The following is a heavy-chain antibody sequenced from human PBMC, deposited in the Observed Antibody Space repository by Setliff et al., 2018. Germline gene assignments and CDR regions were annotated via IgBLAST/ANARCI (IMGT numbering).Heavy chain of an antibody. Sequence: ASVKVSCKASGYTFTSYAMNWVRQAPGQGLEWMGWINTNTGNPMYAQGFTGRFVFSLDTSVSTAYLQISSLKAEDTAVYYCARAWYYNFWSGSQTEYWGQGTLVTVSS. J-gene: IGHJ4*02. CDR2: INTNTGNP. CDR3: ARAWYYNFWSGSQTEY. V-gene: IGHV7-4-1*02. D-gene: IGHD3-3*01. CDR1: GYTFTSYA.